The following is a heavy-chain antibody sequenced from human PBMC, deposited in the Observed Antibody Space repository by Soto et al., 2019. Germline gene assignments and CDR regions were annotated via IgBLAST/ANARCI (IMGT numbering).Heavy chain of an antibody. V-gene: IGHV4-59*08. CDR2: VHSSGST. CDR3: ARGRSTGWYGGNDF. D-gene: IGHD6-19*01. CDR1: GGSVSDYY. Sequence: QVQLQESGPGLVKPSETLSLTCTVSGGSVSDYYWSWIRQFPGKGLEWIGYVHSSGSTKYNPSLKSRFAMSIDKPKKQFSLSLSSVTATDTAVYYCARGRSTGWYGGNDFWGQGTLVTVSS. J-gene: IGHJ4*02.